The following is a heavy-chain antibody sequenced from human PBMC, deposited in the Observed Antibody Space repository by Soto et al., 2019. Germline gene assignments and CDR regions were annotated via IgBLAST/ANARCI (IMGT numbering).Heavy chain of an antibody. CDR1: GGSISTYY. CDR2: VYYSGST. J-gene: IGHJ4*02. CDR3: ARDRGGNNADFDY. V-gene: IGHV4-59*01. Sequence: QVQLQESGPGLAKPSETLSLTCTVSGGSISTYYWSWIRQSPGKGLEWIGYVYYSGSTNYNPSLKSPVTISIDTSKTQFSRKLSSVTAADTAVYYCARDRGGNNADFDYGGQGTLVTVSS. D-gene: IGHD2-15*01.